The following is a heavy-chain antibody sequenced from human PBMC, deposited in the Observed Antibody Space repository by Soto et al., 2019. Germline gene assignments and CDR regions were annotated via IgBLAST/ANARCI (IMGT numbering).Heavy chain of an antibody. CDR1: GGTFSSYA. V-gene: IGHV1-69*12. CDR3: ARSYGGNYYYYGMDV. Sequence: QVQLVQSGAEVKKPGSAVKVSCKASGGTFSSYAISWVRQAPGQGLEWMGGIIPIFGTANYAQKFQGRVTITADESTSTAYMELSRLRSKDTAVYYCARSYGGNYYYYGMDVWGQGTKVTVSS. D-gene: IGHD3-16*01. J-gene: IGHJ6*02. CDR2: IIPIFGTA.